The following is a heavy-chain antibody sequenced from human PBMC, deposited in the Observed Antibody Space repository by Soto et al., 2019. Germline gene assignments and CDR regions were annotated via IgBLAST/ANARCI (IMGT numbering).Heavy chain of an antibody. J-gene: IGHJ4*02. CDR1: GFTFNNYA. V-gene: IGHV3-23*01. Sequence: GGSLRLSCAASGFTFNNYAMTWVRQAPGKGQEWVSTISGSGAGTYYADSVKGRFTISKDTSKNTLYVQMNSLRAEDTAIYYCAKDGAYCGGDCYPNYFDYWGQGSLVTVSS. CDR2: ISGSGAGT. D-gene: IGHD2-21*02. CDR3: AKDGAYCGGDCYPNYFDY.